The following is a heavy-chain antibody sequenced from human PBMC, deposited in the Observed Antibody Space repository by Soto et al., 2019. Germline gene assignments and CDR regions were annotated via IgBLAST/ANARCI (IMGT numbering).Heavy chain of an antibody. J-gene: IGHJ5*02. CDR1: GFNFSSYA. Sequence: EVQLLQSGGGLIQPGGSLRLSCAASGFNFSSYAMAWVRQAPGMGLEWVSSISNGGYSTYYADSVNGRVTISRDNSKNTLYLEMNSLRAEDTAIYYCAKGAGFGKLLLWFAPWGQGTLVTVSS. D-gene: IGHD3-10*01. V-gene: IGHV3-23*01. CDR3: AKGAGFGKLLLWFAP. CDR2: ISNGGYST.